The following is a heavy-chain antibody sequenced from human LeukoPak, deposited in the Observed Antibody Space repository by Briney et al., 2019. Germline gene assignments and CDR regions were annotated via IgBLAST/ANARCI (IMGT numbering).Heavy chain of an antibody. CDR1: GFTVSSTY. CDR3: TRGAVGRGSNY. D-gene: IGHD1-26*01. CDR2: IQSGGNT. V-gene: IGHV3-66*01. Sequence: SGGSLRLSCAASGFTVSSTYMSWVRQAPGKGLEWVSVIQSGGNTYYTYSMEGRFTISRDNSKNTLYLQMDSLRAEDTAVYFCTRGAVGRGSNYWGQGTQVTVSS. J-gene: IGHJ4*02.